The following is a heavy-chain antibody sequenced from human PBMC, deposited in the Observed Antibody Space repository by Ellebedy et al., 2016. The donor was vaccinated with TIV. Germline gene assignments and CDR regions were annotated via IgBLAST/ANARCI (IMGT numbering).Heavy chain of an antibody. J-gene: IGHJ2*01. CDR2: INGDGFST. D-gene: IGHD2-21*02. Sequence: PGGSLRLSCAASGFTFSDYWMHWVRQVPGKGLVWVSRINGDGFSTNYADSVKGRFTISRDNAKNTLYLPMNSLRAEDTAVYSCARVVSGCGGDCHWYFDLWGRGTLVTVSS. CDR1: GFTFSDYW. CDR3: ARVVSGCGGDCHWYFDL. V-gene: IGHV3-74*01.